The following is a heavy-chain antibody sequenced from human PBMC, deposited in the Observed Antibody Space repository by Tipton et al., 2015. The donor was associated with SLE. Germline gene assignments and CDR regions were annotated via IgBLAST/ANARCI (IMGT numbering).Heavy chain of an antibody. J-gene: IGHJ4*02. CDR3: ARGGITMVQGVYFDY. Sequence: QSGAEVKKPGASVKVSCKASGYTFTSYGISWVRQAPGQGLEWMGWIIPIFGTANYAQKFQGRVTITADESTSTAYMELSSLRSEDTAVYYCARGGITMVQGVYFDYWGQGTLVTVSS. V-gene: IGHV1-69*13. D-gene: IGHD3-10*01. CDR1: GYTFTSYG. CDR2: IIPIFGTA.